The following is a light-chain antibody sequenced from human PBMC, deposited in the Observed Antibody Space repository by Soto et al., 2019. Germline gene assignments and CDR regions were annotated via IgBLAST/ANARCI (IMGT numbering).Light chain of an antibody. J-gene: IGKJ3*01. CDR2: DAS. CDR3: QQYNAYSLFT. Sequence: EIQLTQSPSTLSASVGDRVSITCRASQSISAWLAWYQQKPGKAPKLLIHDASSLESGIPSRFSGRGFGTEFTLTISSLQPDDFATYYCQQYNAYSLFTFGPGTRVDIK. V-gene: IGKV1-5*01. CDR1: QSISAW.